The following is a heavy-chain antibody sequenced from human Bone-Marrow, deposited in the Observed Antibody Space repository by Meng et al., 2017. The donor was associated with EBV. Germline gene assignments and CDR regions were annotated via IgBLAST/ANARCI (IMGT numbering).Heavy chain of an antibody. J-gene: IGHJ4*02. Sequence: EVQLLESGGGLVQPGXXXXLSCAASGFTFSSYAMSWVRQAPGKGLEWVSAISGSGGSTYYADSVKGRFTISRDNSKNTLYLQMNSLRAEDTAVYYCAKSHELKGYFDYWGQGTLVTVSS. CDR1: GFTFSSYA. D-gene: IGHD1-7*01. V-gene: IGHV3-23*01. CDR3: AKSHELKGYFDY. CDR2: ISGSGGST.